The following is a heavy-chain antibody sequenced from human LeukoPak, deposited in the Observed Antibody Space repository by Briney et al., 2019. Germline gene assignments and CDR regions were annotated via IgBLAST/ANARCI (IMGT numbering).Heavy chain of an antibody. J-gene: IGHJ4*02. V-gene: IGHV3-21*01. CDR1: GFTFSSYS. Sequence: GGSLRLSCAASGFTFSSYSMNWVRQAPGKGLEWVSSISSSSSYIYYADSVKGRFTISRDNAKNSLYLQMNSLRAEDTAVYYCARDRVIAAAGTVDYWGQGTLVTVSS. CDR2: ISSSSSYI. D-gene: IGHD6-13*01. CDR3: ARDRVIAAAGTVDY.